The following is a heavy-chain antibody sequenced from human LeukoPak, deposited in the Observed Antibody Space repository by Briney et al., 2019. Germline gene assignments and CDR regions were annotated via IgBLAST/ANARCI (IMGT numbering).Heavy chain of an antibody. Sequence: PGGSLRLSCTVSGFTVSSNSMSWVRQAPGKGLEWVSFIYSDNTHYSDSVKGRFTISRDNSKNTLYLQMNSLRAEDTAVYYCAKNGAVATTRYYFDYWGQGTLVTVSS. V-gene: IGHV3-53*01. CDR3: AKNGAVATTRYYFDY. CDR1: GFTVSSNS. D-gene: IGHD5-12*01. J-gene: IGHJ4*02. CDR2: IYSDNT.